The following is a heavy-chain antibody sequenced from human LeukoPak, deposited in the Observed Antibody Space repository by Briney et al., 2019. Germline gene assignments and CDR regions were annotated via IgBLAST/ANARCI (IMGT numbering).Heavy chain of an antibody. D-gene: IGHD6-19*01. CDR1: GYTFTSNY. CDR3: ARRRSGWNDY. CDR2: TSAYNGNT. Sequence: ASVKVSCKASGYTFTSNYIHWVRQAPGQGLEWMGWTSAYNGNTNYAQKLQGRVTMTTDTSTSTAYMELRSLRSDDTAVYYCARRRSGWNDYWGQGTLVTVSS. J-gene: IGHJ4*02. V-gene: IGHV1-18*04.